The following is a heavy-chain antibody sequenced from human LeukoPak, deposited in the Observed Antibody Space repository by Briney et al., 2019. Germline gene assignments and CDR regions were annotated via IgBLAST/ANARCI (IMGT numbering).Heavy chain of an antibody. V-gene: IGHV3-30*04. J-gene: IGHJ4*02. CDR1: GFTFSSYA. Sequence: GGSLRLSCAASGFTFSSYAMHWVRQVPGKGLEWVAIISYDGSHKSYADSVKGRFTISRDNSKNTLYLQMNSLRAEDTAMYYCARGLVYCGGDCLPNFDYWGQGTLVTVSS. CDR2: ISYDGSHK. D-gene: IGHD2-21*02. CDR3: ARGLVYCGGDCLPNFDY.